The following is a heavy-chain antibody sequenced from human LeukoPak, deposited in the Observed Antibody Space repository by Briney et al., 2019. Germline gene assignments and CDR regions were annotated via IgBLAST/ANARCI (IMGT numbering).Heavy chain of an antibody. V-gene: IGHV3-30*18. CDR2: ISNDGSNK. D-gene: IGHD2-21*01. Sequence: GGSLRLSCAASGFTFSSYAMHWVRQAPGKGLEWVAVISNDGSNKYYADSVRGRFTISRDNSKNTLYLQMNSLRIEDTAVYYCAKLAYSDNWFDPWGQGTLVTVSS. CDR3: AKLAYSDNWFDP. CDR1: GFTFSSYA. J-gene: IGHJ5*02.